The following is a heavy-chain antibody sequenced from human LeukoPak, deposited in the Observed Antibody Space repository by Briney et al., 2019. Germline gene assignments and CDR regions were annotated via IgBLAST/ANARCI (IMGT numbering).Heavy chain of an antibody. CDR1: GFTFSSYA. V-gene: IGHV3-23*01. D-gene: IGHD3-10*01. Sequence: GGSLRLSCAASGFTFSSYAMSWVRQAPGKGLEWVSAISGSGGSTYYADSVKGRFTISRDNSKNTLYLQMNSLRAEDTAVYHCAKDLRITMVRGAFDIWGQGTMVTVSS. CDR3: AKDLRITMVRGAFDI. J-gene: IGHJ3*02. CDR2: ISGSGGST.